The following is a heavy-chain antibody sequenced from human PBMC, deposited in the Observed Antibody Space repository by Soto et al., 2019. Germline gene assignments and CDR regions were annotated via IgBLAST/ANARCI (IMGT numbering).Heavy chain of an antibody. J-gene: IGHJ4*01. CDR1: GGTFTNYA. Sequence: SVKFSGKASGGTFTNYAFSWVRQAPGQGLEWMGGIIPVFGTPDYAQKFQGRVTITADESTRTASMELSSLRSDDTAIYYCWRKLIAASGTFDYWGHGTLVTVSS. D-gene: IGHD6-13*01. CDR2: IIPVFGTP. CDR3: WRKLIAASGTFDY. V-gene: IGHV1-69*13.